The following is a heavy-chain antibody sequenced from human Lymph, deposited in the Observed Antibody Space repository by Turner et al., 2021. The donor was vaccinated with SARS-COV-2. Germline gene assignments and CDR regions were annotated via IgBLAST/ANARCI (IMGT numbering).Heavy chain of an antibody. D-gene: IGHD5-18*01. J-gene: IGHJ4*02. Sequence: QVQLQESGQGLVKPSETRSLPCNVSGGSISSYYWSWIRQPPGKGLEWIGYISNSGSTNYNPSLKSRVTISLDTSKNQFSLKLSSLTAADTAVYYCARHGNELGIQLWGQGTLVTVSS. CDR3: ARHGNELGIQL. V-gene: IGHV4-59*08. CDR1: GGSISSYY. CDR2: ISNSGST.